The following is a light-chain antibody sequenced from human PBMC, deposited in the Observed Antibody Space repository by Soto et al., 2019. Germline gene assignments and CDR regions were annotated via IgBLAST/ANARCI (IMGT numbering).Light chain of an antibody. J-gene: IGKJ1*01. Sequence: DIPMTQSPSTLSASVGDRVTITCRASQYISSWLAWYQQEPGKAPKLLIYKASSLESGVPSRFGGSGSGTEFTLTISSLQPDDFATYYCQQYNSQRTFGQGTKVEIK. CDR1: QYISSW. CDR3: QQYNSQRT. CDR2: KAS. V-gene: IGKV1-5*03.